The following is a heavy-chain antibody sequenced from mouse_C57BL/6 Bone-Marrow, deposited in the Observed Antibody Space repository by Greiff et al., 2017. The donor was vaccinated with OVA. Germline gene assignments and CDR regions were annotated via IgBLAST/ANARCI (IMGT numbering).Heavy chain of an antibody. J-gene: IGHJ2*01. CDR1: GYTFTSYW. CDR3: ARNYGSRGFDY. Sequence: VQLQQPGAELVKPGASVKLSCKASGYTFTSYWMQWVKQRPGQGLEWIGEIDPSDSYTNYNQKFKGKATLTVDTSSSTAYMQLSSLTSEDSAVYYCARNYGSRGFDYWGQGTTLTVSS. CDR2: IDPSDSYT. V-gene: IGHV1-50*01. D-gene: IGHD1-1*01.